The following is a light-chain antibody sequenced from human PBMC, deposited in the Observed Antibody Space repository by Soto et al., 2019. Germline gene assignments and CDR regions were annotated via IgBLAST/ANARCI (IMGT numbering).Light chain of an antibody. CDR2: GAF. Sequence: EVVLTQSPGTLSLSPGERATLSRRASQSLNRNYLAWYQRKPGQPPRLLMYGAFNRATDIPARFSGSVSGTDFTLTITRLEPEDFAVYYCQQYKSSPPTFGQGTKVEF. J-gene: IGKJ1*01. V-gene: IGKV3-20*01. CDR3: QQYKSSPPT. CDR1: QSLNRNY.